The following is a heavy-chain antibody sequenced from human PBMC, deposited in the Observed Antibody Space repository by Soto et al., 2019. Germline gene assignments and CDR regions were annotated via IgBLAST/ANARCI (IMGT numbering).Heavy chain of an antibody. CDR3: ARDQGYYDSSGYFDY. J-gene: IGHJ4*02. CDR1: GFTFSDYY. D-gene: IGHD3-22*01. Sequence: PGVSLRLSCAASGFTFSDYYMSWIRQAPGKGLEWVSYISSSGDIRYYADSVKGRFTISRDNAKKSLYLEMNSLRAEDTAVYYCARDQGYYDSSGYFDYWGQGALVTVSS. CDR2: ISSSGDIR. V-gene: IGHV3-11*01.